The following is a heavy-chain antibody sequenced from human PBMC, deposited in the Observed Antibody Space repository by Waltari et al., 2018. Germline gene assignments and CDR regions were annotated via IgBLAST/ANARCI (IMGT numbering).Heavy chain of an antibody. CDR3: ARRTYYYGSGSYYGAFDI. J-gene: IGHJ3*02. D-gene: IGHD3-10*01. V-gene: IGHV4-34*01. CDR1: GGSFSGYY. Sequence: QVQLQQWGAGLLKPSETLSLTCAVYGGSFSGYYWSWIRQPPGKGLEWIGEINHSGSTNYNPSLKSRVTISVDTSKNQFSLKLSSVTAADTAVYYCARRTYYYGSGSYYGAFDIWGQGTMVAVSS. CDR2: INHSGST.